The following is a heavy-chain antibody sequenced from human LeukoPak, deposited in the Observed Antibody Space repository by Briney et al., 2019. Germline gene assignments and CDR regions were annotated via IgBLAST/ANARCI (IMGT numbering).Heavy chain of an antibody. J-gene: IGHJ4*02. D-gene: IGHD3-22*01. V-gene: IGHV1-69*13. CDR1: GGTFSSYA. CDR3: ASCSSGYKFGDY. CDR2: IIPIFGTA. Sequence: ASVKVSCKASGGTFSSYAISWVRQAPGQGLEWMGRIIPIFGTANYAQKFQGRVTITADESTSTAYMELSSLRSEDTAVYYCASCSSGYKFGDYWGQGTLVTASS.